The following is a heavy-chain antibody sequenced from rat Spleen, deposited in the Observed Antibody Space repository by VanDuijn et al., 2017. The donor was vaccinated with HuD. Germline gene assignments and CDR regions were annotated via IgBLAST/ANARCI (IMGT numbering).Heavy chain of an antibody. D-gene: IGHD1-12*01. CDR2: IKFEDFTP. J-gene: IGHJ2*01. CDR1: GFTFNNYW. V-gene: IGHV5-31*01. CDR3: ARFGKDYYVMDA. Sequence: EVQLVESGGGLVQPGGSLKLSCVASGFTFNNYWMTWIRQAPGKGLEWVAFIKFEDFTPYYRDSVMGRFTISRDDGESTQYLQMDSLRSEDTPTYYCARFGKDYYVMDAWGQGVMVTVSS.